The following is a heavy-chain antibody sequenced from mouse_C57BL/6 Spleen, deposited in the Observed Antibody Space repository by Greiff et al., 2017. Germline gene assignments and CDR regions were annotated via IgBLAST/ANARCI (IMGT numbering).Heavy chain of an antibody. CDR3: ARATTGYFGV. D-gene: IGHD1-1*01. Sequence: VQLQQPGAELVKPGASVKLSCKASGYTFTSYWMQWVKQRPGQGLEWIGEIDPSDSYTNYNQKFKGKATLTVDTSSSTAYMQLSSLTSEYSAVYSCARATTGYFGVWGTGPTVTVSS. CDR2: IDPSDSYT. CDR1: GYTFTSYW. J-gene: IGHJ1*03. V-gene: IGHV1-50*01.